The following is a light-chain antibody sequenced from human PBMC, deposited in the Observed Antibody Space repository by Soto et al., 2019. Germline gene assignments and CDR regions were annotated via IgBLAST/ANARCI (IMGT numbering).Light chain of an antibody. Sequence: EIVLTQSPCTLSLSPGERATLSCRASQSVSSSYLAWYQQTPGQAPRLLIYAASSRATGIPDRFSGSGSGTDFTLTISRLEPEDFAVYYCQQYGSSPPITFGQGTRLEIK. CDR3: QQYGSSPPIT. CDR2: AAS. V-gene: IGKV3-20*01. CDR1: QSVSSSY. J-gene: IGKJ5*01.